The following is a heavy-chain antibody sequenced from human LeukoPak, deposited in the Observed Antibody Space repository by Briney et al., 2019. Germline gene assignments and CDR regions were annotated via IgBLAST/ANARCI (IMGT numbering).Heavy chain of an antibody. CDR2: IIPILGIA. Sequence: SVKVSCKASGGTFSSYAISWVRQAPGQGLEWMGRIIPILGIANYAQKFQGRVTITADKSTSTAYMELSSLRSEDTAVYYCAGAYCGGDCPSYYYYGMDVWGQGTTVTVSS. V-gene: IGHV1-69*04. D-gene: IGHD2-21*02. CDR1: GGTFSSYA. J-gene: IGHJ6*02. CDR3: AGAYCGGDCPSYYYYGMDV.